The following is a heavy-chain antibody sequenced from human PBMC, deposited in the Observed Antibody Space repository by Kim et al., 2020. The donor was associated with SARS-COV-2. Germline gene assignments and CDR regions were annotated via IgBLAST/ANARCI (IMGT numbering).Heavy chain of an antibody. CDR1: GYTFTSYY. CDR2: INPSGGST. D-gene: IGHD3-9*01. CDR3: AREGLVEVEYYDILTGPTGGYYYGMDV. V-gene: IGHV1-46*01. J-gene: IGHJ6*02. Sequence: ASVKVSCKASGYTFTSYYMHWVRQAPGQGLEWMGIINPSGGSTSYAQKFQGRVTMTRDTSTSTVYMELSSLRSEDTAVYYCAREGLVEVEYYDILTGPTGGYYYGMDVWGQGTTVTVSS.